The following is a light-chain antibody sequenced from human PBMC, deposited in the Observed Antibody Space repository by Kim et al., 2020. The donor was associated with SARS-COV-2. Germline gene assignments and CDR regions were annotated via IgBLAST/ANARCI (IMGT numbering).Light chain of an antibody. V-gene: IGLV3-19*01. CDR3: NSRDSRTNQMV. J-gene: IGLJ7*01. Sequence: ALGQTVRITFQGDRLRNYYASWYQLKPGQAPVVVIYGKNTRPSGIPYRFSGSTSGNTASLTITGARAEHEGDYFCNSRDSRTNQMVFGGGTQLTVL. CDR1: RLRNYY. CDR2: GKN.